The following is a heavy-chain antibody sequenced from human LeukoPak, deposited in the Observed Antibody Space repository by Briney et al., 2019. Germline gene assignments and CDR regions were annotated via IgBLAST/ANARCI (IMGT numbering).Heavy chain of an antibody. D-gene: IGHD4-17*01. CDR1: GFSFSNFA. CDR3: AKDVYGDYGGLVS. V-gene: IGHV3-23*01. Sequence: GGSLRLSCAASGFSFSNFAMTWVRQAPRGGLEWVSTIRADVGTTNYADSVEGRFTISRDNSQNTVYLQMNSLRAEDTAVYYCAKDVYGDYGGLVSWGQGTLVTVSS. J-gene: IGHJ5*02. CDR2: IRADVGTT.